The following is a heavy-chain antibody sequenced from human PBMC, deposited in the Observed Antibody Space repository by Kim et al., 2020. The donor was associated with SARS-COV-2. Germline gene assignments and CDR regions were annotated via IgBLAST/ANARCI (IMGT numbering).Heavy chain of an antibody. Sequence: ASVKVSCKASGYTFTGYYMHWVRQAPGQGLEWLGWINPNSGGTNYAQKFQGRVTMTRDTSISTAYMELSRLRSDDTAVYYCAREEVRGVRPGMDVWGQGTTLTVSS. CDR1: GYTFTGYY. CDR2: INPNSGGT. J-gene: IGHJ6*02. D-gene: IGHD3-10*01. CDR3: AREEVRGVRPGMDV. V-gene: IGHV1-2*02.